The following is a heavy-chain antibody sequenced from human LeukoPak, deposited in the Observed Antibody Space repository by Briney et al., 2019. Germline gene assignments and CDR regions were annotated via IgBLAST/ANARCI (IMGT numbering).Heavy chain of an antibody. V-gene: IGHV1-2*02. CDR2: INPNSGGT. CDR1: GYTFTGYY. CDR3: ARDPDSSWYEDY. D-gene: IGHD6-13*01. Sequence: GASVKVSCEASGYTFTGYYMHWVRQAPGQGLEWMGWINPNSGGTNYAQKFQGRVTMTRDTSISTAYMELSRLRSDDTAVYYCARDPDSSWYEDYWGQGTLVTVSS. J-gene: IGHJ4*02.